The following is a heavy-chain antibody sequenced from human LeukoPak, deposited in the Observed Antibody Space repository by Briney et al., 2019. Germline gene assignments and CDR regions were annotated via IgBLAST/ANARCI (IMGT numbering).Heavy chain of an antibody. Sequence: PGKSLRLSCAASGFTFSSYPMHWVRQAPGKGLEWVALISSDGSDNYYADSVEGRFTISRDNSKNTLYLQMNSLRPEDTAVYYCATRPTPPYYYYYMDVWGKGTTVTVSS. V-gene: IGHV3-30-3*01. J-gene: IGHJ6*03. CDR3: ATRPTPPYYYYYMDV. CDR2: ISSDGSDN. CDR1: GFTFSSYP. D-gene: IGHD4-23*01.